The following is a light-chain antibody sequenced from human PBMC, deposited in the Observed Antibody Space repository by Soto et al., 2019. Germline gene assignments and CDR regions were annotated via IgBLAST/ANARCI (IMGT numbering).Light chain of an antibody. CDR1: SSNIGAGYD. CDR3: QSFDSSLRGGV. J-gene: IGLJ2*01. CDR2: GNN. Sequence: QSVLTQPPSVSGAPGQRVTISCTGSSSNIGAGYDVHWYQQLPGTAPKLLIYGNNNRPSGVLDRFSGSKSGTSASLATTGLQAEDEADYYCQSFDSSLRGGVFGGGTKLTVL. V-gene: IGLV1-40*01.